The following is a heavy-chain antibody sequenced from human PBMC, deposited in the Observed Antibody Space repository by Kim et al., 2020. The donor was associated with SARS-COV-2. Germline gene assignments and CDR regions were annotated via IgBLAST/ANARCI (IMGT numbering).Heavy chain of an antibody. CDR1: GYTFTGYY. CDR2: INPNSGGT. J-gene: IGHJ6*02. D-gene: IGHD3-10*01. CDR3: ARDLYGSYYYGSGSYRSGMDV. Sequence: ASVKVSCKASGYTFTGYYMHWVRQAPGQGLEWMGWINPNSGGTNYAQKFQGWVTMTRDTSISTAYMELSRLRSDDTAVYYCARDLYGSYYYGSGSYRSGMDVWGQGTTVTVSS. V-gene: IGHV1-2*04.